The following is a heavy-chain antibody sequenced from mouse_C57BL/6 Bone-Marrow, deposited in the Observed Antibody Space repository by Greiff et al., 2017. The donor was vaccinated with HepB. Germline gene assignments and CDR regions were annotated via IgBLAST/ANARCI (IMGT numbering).Heavy chain of an antibody. CDR3: ARSMNYFDY. Sequence: VQLQQSGAELVRPGTSVKMSCKASGYTFTNYWIGWAKQRPGHGLEWIGDIYPGGGYTNYNEKFKGKSTLTADNSSSTAYMQFSSLSSEDSAIYYCARSMNYFDYWGQGTTLTVSS. J-gene: IGHJ2*01. CDR2: IYPGGGYT. CDR1: GYTFTNYW. V-gene: IGHV1-63*01.